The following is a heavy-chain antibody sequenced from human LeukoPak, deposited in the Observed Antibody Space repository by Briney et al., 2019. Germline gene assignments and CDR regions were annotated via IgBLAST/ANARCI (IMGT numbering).Heavy chain of an antibody. D-gene: IGHD2-2*01. CDR3: AKGGPYCSTTSCAQTFDC. J-gene: IGHJ4*02. V-gene: IGHV3-23*01. CDR1: GFTFSTFS. Sequence: GGSLRLSCAASGFTFSTFSMTWVRQAPGKGLEWVSVISSRGTTTMYADSVKGRFTISRDNSKDTLYLQMNSLKAEDTALYFCAKGGPYCSTTSCAQTFDCWGQGTLVTVSP. CDR2: ISSRGTTT.